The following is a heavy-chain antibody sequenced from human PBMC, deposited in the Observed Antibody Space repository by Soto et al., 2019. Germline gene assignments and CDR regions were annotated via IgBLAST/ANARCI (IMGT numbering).Heavy chain of an antibody. Sequence: EVQLLESGGDLVQPGVSLRLSCAASGFTFNNYALTWVRQAPGKGPEWVSTISVIGGTTKHADSVKGRFTISRDNSKKTLNLQMHGLRAEDTDVYYCAKGLYYYDFSGSRVFDYWGQGTLVTVSS. CDR1: GFTFNNYA. CDR3: AKGLYYYDFSGSRVFDY. CDR2: ISVIGGTT. J-gene: IGHJ4*02. V-gene: IGHV3-23*01. D-gene: IGHD3-22*01.